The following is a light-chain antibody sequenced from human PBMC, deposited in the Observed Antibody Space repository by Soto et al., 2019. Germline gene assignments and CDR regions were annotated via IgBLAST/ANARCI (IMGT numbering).Light chain of an antibody. Sequence: DIVMTQSPDSLSVSLGERATINCKSSQIVLYSSNNKNYLAWYQQKPGQPPKLLIYWASTRESGVPDRFSGSGSETDFTLTISSLQAEDVAVYYCQQYYSTPPYTFGQGTKLEIK. J-gene: IGKJ2*01. CDR1: QIVLYSSNNKNY. CDR2: WAS. CDR3: QQYYSTPPYT. V-gene: IGKV4-1*01.